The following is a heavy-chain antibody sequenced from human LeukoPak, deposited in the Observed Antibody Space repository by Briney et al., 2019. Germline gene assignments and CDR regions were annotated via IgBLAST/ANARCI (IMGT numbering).Heavy chain of an antibody. CDR3: ARLGIAADYYYYYMDV. J-gene: IGHJ6*03. CDR1: GFTFSGYW. CDR2: IYTSGST. V-gene: IGHV4-4*09. Sequence: GSLRLSCAASGFTFSGYWMSWLRQAPGKGLEWIGYIYTSGSTNYNPSLKSRVTISVDTSKNQFSLKLGSVTAADTAVYYCARLGIAADYYYYYMDVWGKGTTVTVSS. D-gene: IGHD6-25*01.